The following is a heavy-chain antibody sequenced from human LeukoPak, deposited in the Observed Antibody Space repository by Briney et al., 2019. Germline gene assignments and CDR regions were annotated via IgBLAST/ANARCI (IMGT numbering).Heavy chain of an antibody. CDR2: LTGSGGST. Sequence: GGTLRLSCAASGFTFSNYGMNWVRQAPGRGLEWVSGLTGSGGSTYYADSVKGRFTISRDNSKNTLYLQMNSLRAEDTAVYYCASNSKTSLIDYWGQGTLVTVSS. CDR3: ASNSKTSLIDY. D-gene: IGHD5-24*01. V-gene: IGHV3-23*01. J-gene: IGHJ4*02. CDR1: GFTFSNYG.